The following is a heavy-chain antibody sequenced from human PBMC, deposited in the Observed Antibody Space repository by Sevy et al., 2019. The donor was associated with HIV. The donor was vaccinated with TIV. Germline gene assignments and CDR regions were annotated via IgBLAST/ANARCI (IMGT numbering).Heavy chain of an antibody. D-gene: IGHD3-16*01. V-gene: IGHV3-30*18. Sequence: GGSLRLSCAASGFTFSSHGMHWVRQAPGKGLEWVAFISYDGSKKYYTDSVKGRFTISRDNSKNMVYLQMNSLRAEDTAVYSCAKLRSAFGPLDDWGQGTLVTVSS. CDR1: GFTFSSHG. CDR3: AKLRSAFGPLDD. CDR2: ISYDGSKK. J-gene: IGHJ4*02.